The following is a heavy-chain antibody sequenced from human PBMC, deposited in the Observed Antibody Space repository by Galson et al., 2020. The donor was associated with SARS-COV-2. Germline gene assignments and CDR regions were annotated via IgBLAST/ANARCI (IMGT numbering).Heavy chain of an antibody. CDR2: IIPILGIA. CDR1: GGTFSSYA. J-gene: IGHJ6*02. CDR3: ARTPISYEGDYYYYYGMDV. Sequence: SVKVSCKASGGTFSSYAISWVQQAPGQGLEWMGRIIPILGIANYAQKFQGRVTITADKSTSTAYMELSSLRSEDTAVYYCARTPISYEGDYYYYYGMDVWGQGTTVTVAS. V-gene: IGHV1-69*04. D-gene: IGHD3-16*01.